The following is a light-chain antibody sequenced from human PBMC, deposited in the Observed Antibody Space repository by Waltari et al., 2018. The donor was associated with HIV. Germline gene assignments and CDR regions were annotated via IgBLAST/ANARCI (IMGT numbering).Light chain of an antibody. Sequence: QSILTRPPSVSAAPGHNVTISCSGTTSTIANNYVSWYQHLPGTAPILLIIENDKRPSEIPDRFSGSKSGTSATLGIIGLQPGDEADYYCGTWDTSLTAYVFTTGTKVSV. CDR3: GTWDTSLTAYV. CDR2: END. CDR1: TSTIANNY. V-gene: IGLV1-51*02. J-gene: IGLJ1*01.